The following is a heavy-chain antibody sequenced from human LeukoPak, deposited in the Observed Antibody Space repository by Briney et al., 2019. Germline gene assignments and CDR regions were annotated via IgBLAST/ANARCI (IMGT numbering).Heavy chain of an antibody. CDR1: GGSISSGSYY. CDR3: ARAHSGYDYRGFGYYYYYMDV. Sequence: PSQTLSLTCTVSGGSISSGSYYWSWIRQPAGKGLEWIGRIYTSGSTNYNPSLKSRVTISVDTSKNQFSLKLSSVTAADTAVYYCARAHSGYDYRGFGYYYYYMDVWGKGTTVTVSS. V-gene: IGHV4-61*02. J-gene: IGHJ6*03. D-gene: IGHD5-12*01. CDR2: IYTSGST.